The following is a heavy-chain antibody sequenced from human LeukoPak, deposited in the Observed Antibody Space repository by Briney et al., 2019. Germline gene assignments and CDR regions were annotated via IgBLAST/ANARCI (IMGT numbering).Heavy chain of an antibody. J-gene: IGHJ4*02. V-gene: IGHV3-21*01. D-gene: IGHD1-26*01. CDR1: GFTFSSYS. Sequence: GGSLRLSCAASGFTFSSYSMNWVRQAPGKGLEWLSSISSSSSYIYYADSVKGRFTISRDNAKNSLYLQMNSLRAEDTAVYYCARDFGGTGGFDYWGQGTLVTVSS. CDR2: ISSSSSYI. CDR3: ARDFGGTGGFDY.